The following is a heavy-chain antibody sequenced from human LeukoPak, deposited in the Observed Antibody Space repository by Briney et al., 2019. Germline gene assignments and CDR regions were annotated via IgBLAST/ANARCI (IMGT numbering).Heavy chain of an antibody. CDR2: IYYSGST. CDR1: GGSISSGGYY. CDR3: ARVSGGNEYYYGMDV. V-gene: IGHV4-31*03. D-gene: IGHD1-1*01. Sequence: SETLSLTSTGSGGSISSGGYYWGWIRQHPGKGLEWIGYIYYSGSTYYNPSLKSRVTISVDTSKNQFSLKLSSVTAADTAVYYCARVSGGNEYYYGMDVWGQGTTVTVSS. J-gene: IGHJ6*02.